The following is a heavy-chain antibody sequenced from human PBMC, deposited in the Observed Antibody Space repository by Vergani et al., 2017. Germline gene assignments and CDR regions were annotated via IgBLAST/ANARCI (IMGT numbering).Heavy chain of an antibody. CDR2: IIPILGTA. CDR3: GGGGPVGSGY. V-gene: IGHV1-69*11. Sequence: QVQLVQSGAEVKKPGASVKVSCKASGGTFSSYAISWVRQAPGQGLEWMGRIIPILGTANNAQKFQGRVTITAEEATSTAYMELSSLRSEDTAVDYCGGGGPVGSGYWGQGTLVTVSS. J-gene: IGHJ4*02. CDR1: GGTFSSYA. D-gene: IGHD3-10*01.